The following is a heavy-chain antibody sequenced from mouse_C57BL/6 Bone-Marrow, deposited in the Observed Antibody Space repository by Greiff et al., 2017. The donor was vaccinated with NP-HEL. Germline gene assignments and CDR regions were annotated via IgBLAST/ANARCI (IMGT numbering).Heavy chain of an antibody. V-gene: IGHV1-4*01. CDR3: ARSTAQAFLDY. J-gene: IGHJ2*01. Sequence: VKLVESGAELARPGASVKMSCKASGYTFTSYTMHWVKQRPGQGLEWIGYINPSSGYTKYNQKFKDKATLTADKSSSTAYMQLSSLTSEDSAVYYCARSTAQAFLDYWGQGTTLTVSS. D-gene: IGHD3-2*02. CDR2: INPSSGYT. CDR1: GYTFTSYT.